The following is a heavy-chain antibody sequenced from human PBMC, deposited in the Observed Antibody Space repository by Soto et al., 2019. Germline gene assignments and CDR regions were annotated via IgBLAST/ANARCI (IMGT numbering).Heavy chain of an antibody. CDR1: GGSFSGYY. J-gene: IGHJ6*02. D-gene: IGHD3-10*01. V-gene: IGHV4-34*01. CDR3: ARGSYHGSGSYAYGMDV. CDR2: INHSGST. Sequence: PSETLSLTCAVYGGSFSGYYWSWIRQPPGKGLEWIGEINHSGSTNYNPSLKSRVIISVDTSKNQFSLKLSSVTAADTAVYYCARGSYHGSGSYAYGMDVWGQGTKVTVSS.